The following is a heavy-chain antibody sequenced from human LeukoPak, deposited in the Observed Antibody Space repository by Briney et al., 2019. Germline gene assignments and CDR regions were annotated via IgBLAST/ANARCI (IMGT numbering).Heavy chain of an antibody. CDR3: VRENIGAGDL. CDR1: GYSFTTYD. CDR2: MNHNSGNR. V-gene: IGHV1-8*01. D-gene: IGHD2/OR15-2a*01. Sequence: ASVKVSCTAFGYSFTTYDINWVRQAPGQGLEWMGWMNHNSGNRGKVQTFQGRITITRDTSTDTAYMELSSLKPDDTATYFCVRENIGAGDLWGQGTLVVVSP. J-gene: IGHJ4*02.